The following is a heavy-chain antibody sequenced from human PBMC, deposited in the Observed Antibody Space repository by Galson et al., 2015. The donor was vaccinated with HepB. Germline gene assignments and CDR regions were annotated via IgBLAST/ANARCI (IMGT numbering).Heavy chain of an antibody. Sequence: SVKVSCKASGYTFTGYYMHWVRQAPGQGLEWMGRINPNSGGTNYAQKFQGRVTMTRDTSISTVYMELSRLRSDDTAVYYCARDPGYSASWYLYWGQGTLVTVSS. V-gene: IGHV1-2*06. CDR1: GYTFTGYY. D-gene: IGHD6-13*01. CDR3: ARDPGYSASWYLY. CDR2: INPNSGGT. J-gene: IGHJ4*02.